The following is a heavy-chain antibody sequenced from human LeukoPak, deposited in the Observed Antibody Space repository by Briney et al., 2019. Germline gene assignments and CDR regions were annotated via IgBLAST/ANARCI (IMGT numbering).Heavy chain of an antibody. CDR3: ASIHRIAAAGTNSFDP. CDR1: GFTFGSYA. CDR2: ISSSSSTT. Sequence: GGSLRLSCAASGFTFGSYAMHWVRQAPGKGLEWVSYISSSSSTTYYADSVKGLFTISRDNAKNSLYLQMNSLRAEDTAVYYCASIHRIAAAGTNSFDPWGQGTLVTVSS. D-gene: IGHD6-13*01. V-gene: IGHV3-48*04. J-gene: IGHJ5*02.